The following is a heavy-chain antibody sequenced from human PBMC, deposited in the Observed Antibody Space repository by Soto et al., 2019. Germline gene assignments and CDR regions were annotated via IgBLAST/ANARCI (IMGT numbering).Heavy chain of an antibody. CDR2: ISGSGGGT. Sequence: PGGSLRLSCAASGFTFSSYAMNWVRQAPGKGLEWVSAISGSGGGTYYADSVKGRFTISRDNSKDTLYLQMNSLRAEDTAVYYCAKVHSLVREVLPYNCWGQGTLVTVSS. D-gene: IGHD2-21*01. CDR1: GFTFSSYA. V-gene: IGHV3-23*01. CDR3: AKVHSLVREVLPYNC. J-gene: IGHJ4*02.